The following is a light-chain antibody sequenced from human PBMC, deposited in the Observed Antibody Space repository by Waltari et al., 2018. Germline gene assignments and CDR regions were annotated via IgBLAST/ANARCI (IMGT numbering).Light chain of an antibody. Sequence: DIQMTPSPSSLSASVGDRVTITCRASKGITNSLAWFQKKPGEAPRSLIYAASTLQSGVPSRFSGSGSGTDFTLTISSLQPEESATYCCQQLKSYPLTFGGGTKVEI. V-gene: IGKV1-16*01. CDR2: AAS. J-gene: IGKJ4*01. CDR3: QQLKSYPLT. CDR1: KGITNS.